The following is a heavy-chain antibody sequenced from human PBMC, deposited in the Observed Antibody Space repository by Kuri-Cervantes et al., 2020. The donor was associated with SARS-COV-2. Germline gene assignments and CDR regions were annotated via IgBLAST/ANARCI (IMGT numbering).Heavy chain of an antibody. D-gene: IGHD6-13*01. CDR2: IYPGDSDT. J-gene: IGHJ3*02. V-gene: IGHV5-51*01. CDR3: ARPRGGSSWSRDAFDI. Sequence: GESLKISCKGSGYSFTSYWIGWVRQMPGKGLEWMGIIYPGDSDTRYSPSFQGQVTISADKSISTASLQWSSLKASDTAMYYCARPRGGSSWSRDAFDIWGQGTMVTVSS. CDR1: GYSFTSYW.